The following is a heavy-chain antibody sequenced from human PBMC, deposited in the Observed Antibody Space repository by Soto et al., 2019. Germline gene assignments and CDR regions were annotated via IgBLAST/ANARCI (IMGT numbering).Heavy chain of an antibody. J-gene: IGHJ4*02. V-gene: IGHV4-30-4*01. CDR2: IYYSGST. CDR3: ARVPLAPQGYCSGGSCYPFDY. D-gene: IGHD2-15*01. CDR1: GGSISSGDYY. Sequence: QVQLQESGPGLVKPSQTLSLTCTVSGGSISSGDYYWSWIRQPPGKGLEWIGYIYYSGSTYYNPSLKRRVTISVDTSKNQFSLKLSSVTAADTAVYYCARVPLAPQGYCSGGSCYPFDYWGQGTLVTVSS.